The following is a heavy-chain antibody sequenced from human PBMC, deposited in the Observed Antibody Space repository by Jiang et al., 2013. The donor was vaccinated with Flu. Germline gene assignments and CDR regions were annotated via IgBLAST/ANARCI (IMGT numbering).Heavy chain of an antibody. CDR1: GGSISSSSYY. CDR2: IYYSGST. V-gene: IGHV4-39*07. CDR3: ARPAGLTTRNNYWYFDL. D-gene: IGHD4-11*01. J-gene: IGHJ2*01. Sequence: GPGLVKPSETLSLTCTVSGGSISSSSYYWGWIRQPPGKGLEWIGSIYYSGSTYYNPSLKSRVTISVDTSKNQFSLKLSSVTAADTAVYYCARPAGLTTRNNYWYFDLWGRGTLVTVSS.